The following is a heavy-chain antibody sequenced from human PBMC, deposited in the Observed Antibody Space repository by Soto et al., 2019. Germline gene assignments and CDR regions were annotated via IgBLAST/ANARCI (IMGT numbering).Heavy chain of an antibody. Sequence: GAPVKGSCKASGYTFSGYYIHWLRQAPGQGVEWMGWVNPNSGGTNYAQKFQGRVTVTRDTPTSTAYMELSRLTSDDTAVYYCARSLTEGYCTITGCYTRPLYGMDVWGQGTTVTVSS. D-gene: IGHD2-2*02. CDR3: ARSLTEGYCTITGCYTRPLYGMDV. V-gene: IGHV1-2*02. CDR1: GYTFSGYY. J-gene: IGHJ6*02. CDR2: VNPNSGGT.